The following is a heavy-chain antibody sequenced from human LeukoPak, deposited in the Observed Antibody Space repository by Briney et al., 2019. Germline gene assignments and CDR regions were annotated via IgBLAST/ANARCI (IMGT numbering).Heavy chain of an antibody. CDR2: ISAYNGDT. CDR3: AKDLSRSVAADWFYP. V-gene: IGHV1-18*01. CDR1: VYTFTRYV. D-gene: IGHD6-19*01. J-gene: IGHJ5*02. Sequence: ASVKVSCKTSVYTFTRYVISWVRPAPGRGGEWMAWISAYNGDTNSAQKLQGRVTMTTDTSTSTAYMELRSLRSDDTAVYYCAKDLSRSVAADWFYPWDQGSLVTVSS.